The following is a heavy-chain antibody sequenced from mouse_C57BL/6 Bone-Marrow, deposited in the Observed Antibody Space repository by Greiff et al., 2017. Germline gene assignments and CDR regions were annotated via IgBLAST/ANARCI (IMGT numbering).Heavy chain of an antibody. J-gene: IGHJ4*01. CDR1: GYTFTSYW. Sequence: QVQLQQPGAELVRPGSSVKLSCKASGYTFTSYWMHWVKQRPIQGLEWIGNIDPSDSETHYNQKFKDKATLTVDKSSSTAYMQLSSLTSEDSAVYYCARLRDYDGAMDYGGQGTSVTVSS. V-gene: IGHV1-52*01. D-gene: IGHD2-4*01. CDR2: IDPSDSET. CDR3: ARLRDYDGAMDY.